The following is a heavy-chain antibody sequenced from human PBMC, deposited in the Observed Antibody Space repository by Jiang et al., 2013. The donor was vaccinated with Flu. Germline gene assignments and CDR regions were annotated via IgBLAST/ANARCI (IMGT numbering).Heavy chain of an antibody. CDR2: ISYDGSNK. V-gene: IGHV3-30*01. J-gene: IGHJ6*04. Sequence: VQLLESGGGVVQPGRSLRLSCAASGFTFSSYAMHWVRQAPGKGLEWVAVISYDGSNKYYADSVKGRFTISRDNSKNTLYLQMNSLRAEDTAVYYCARRGPFKSGGYYYYGMDVWGKGTTVTVSS. CDR1: GFTFSSYA. D-gene: IGHD3-16*01. CDR3: ARRGPFKSGGYYYYGMDV.